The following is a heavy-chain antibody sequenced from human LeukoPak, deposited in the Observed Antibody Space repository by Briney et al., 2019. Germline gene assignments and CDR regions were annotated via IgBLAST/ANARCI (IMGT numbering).Heavy chain of an antibody. CDR2: INPSGGST. CDR3: ARVGPPYYGSGSYIASLSFDY. CDR1: GYTFTSYY. V-gene: IGHV1-46*01. D-gene: IGHD3-10*01. Sequence: GASVKVSCKASGYTFTSYYMHWVRQAPGQGLEWMGIINPSGGSTSYAQKFQGRVTMTRDMSTSTVYMELSSLRSEDTAVYYCARVGPPYYGSGSYIASLSFDYWGQGTLVTVSS. J-gene: IGHJ4*02.